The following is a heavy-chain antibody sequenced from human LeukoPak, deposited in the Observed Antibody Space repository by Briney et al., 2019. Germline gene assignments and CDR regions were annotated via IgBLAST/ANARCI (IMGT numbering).Heavy chain of an antibody. CDR1: GFTFSSYG. J-gene: IGHJ4*02. CDR3: AKDGGSGSYYSG. V-gene: IGHV3-30*18. D-gene: IGHD3-10*01. Sequence: PGGSLRLSCAASGFTFSSYGMHWVRQAPGKGLEWVAVISYDGSNKYYADSVKGRFTISRDNSKNTLYLQMNSLRAEDTAVYYCAKDGGSGSYYSGWGQGTLVTVSS. CDR2: ISYDGSNK.